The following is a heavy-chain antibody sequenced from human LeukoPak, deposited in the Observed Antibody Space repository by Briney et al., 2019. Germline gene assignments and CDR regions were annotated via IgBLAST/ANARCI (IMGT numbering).Heavy chain of an antibody. CDR2: INPYNGNT. D-gene: IGHD4-17*01. V-gene: IGHV1-18*01. J-gene: IGHJ4*02. CDR1: GYIFTNYA. CDR3: ARAVSVTTPYFDY. Sequence: ASVKVSCKASGYIFTNYAIHWVRQAPGQGLEWMGWINPYNGNTNYAQKFQGRVTMTTVTSTSTAYMEVTNLGSDDTAVYYCARAVSVTTPYFDYWGQGSLVTVSS.